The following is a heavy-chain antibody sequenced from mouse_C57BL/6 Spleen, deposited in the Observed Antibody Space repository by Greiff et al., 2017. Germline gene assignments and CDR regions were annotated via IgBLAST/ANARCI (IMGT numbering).Heavy chain of an antibody. D-gene: IGHD1-1*01. CDR1: GFSLTSSG. CDR3: AKTTTGVGDY. Sequence: VQRVESGPGLVAPSQSLSITCTVSGFSLTSSGVSWVRPPPGTGLAWLGVLWGDGSTPSHSALLSSLSISKDNAKSQVFLNLYSLQTDDTATYYCAKTTTGVGDYWGQGTTLTVAS. J-gene: IGHJ2*01. CDR2: LWGDGST. V-gene: IGHV2-3*01.